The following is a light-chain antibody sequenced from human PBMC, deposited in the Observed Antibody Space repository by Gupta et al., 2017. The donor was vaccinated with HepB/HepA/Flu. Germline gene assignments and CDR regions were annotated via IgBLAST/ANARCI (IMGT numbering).Light chain of an antibody. CDR3: GTWDSSLTAGV. Sequence: QSVLTQPPSVSAAPGQKVNIACSGSSSNIGKNYVSWYQQLPGTAPKLLIYDNNKRPSGIPDRFSGSKSGTSATLGITGLQTGDEADYYCGTWDSSLTAGVFGGGTKLTVV. J-gene: IGLJ2*01. V-gene: IGLV1-51*01. CDR1: SSNIGKNY. CDR2: DNN.